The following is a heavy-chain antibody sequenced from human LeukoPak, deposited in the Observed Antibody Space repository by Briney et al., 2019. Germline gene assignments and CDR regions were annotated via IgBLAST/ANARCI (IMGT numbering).Heavy chain of an antibody. Sequence: ASVKVSCKASGYTFTGYYMHWVRQAPGQGLEWMGRINPNSGGTNYAQKFQGRVTMTRDTSISRAYMELSRLRSDDTAVYYCARDPTMVRGVIIAYWFDTWGQGALVTVSS. D-gene: IGHD3-10*01. CDR1: GYTFTGYY. V-gene: IGHV1-2*06. CDR3: ARDPTMVRGVIIAYWFDT. J-gene: IGHJ5*02. CDR2: INPNSGGT.